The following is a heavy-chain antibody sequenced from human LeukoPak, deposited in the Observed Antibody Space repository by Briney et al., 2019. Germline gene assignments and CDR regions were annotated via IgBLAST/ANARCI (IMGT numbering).Heavy chain of an antibody. V-gene: IGHV3-48*03. CDR2: ISSSGTTI. CDR3: ARDPSPVLRRNYFDY. D-gene: IGHD2-8*01. CDR1: GFTFSSYE. Sequence: SLRLSCAASGFTFSSYEMNWVRQAPGKGLEWVSYISSSGTTIDYADSVKGRFTISRDNAKNSLYLQMSSLRAEDTAVYYCARDPSPVLRRNYFDYWGQGTLVTVSS. J-gene: IGHJ4*02.